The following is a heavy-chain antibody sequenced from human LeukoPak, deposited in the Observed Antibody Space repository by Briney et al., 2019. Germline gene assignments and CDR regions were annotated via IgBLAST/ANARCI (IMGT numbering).Heavy chain of an antibody. J-gene: IGHJ6*03. CDR2: NGSST. V-gene: IGHV3-74*01. D-gene: IGHD2-8*01. Sequence: GGSLRPSCAASGFTFSSNWMHWVRHAPGKGLVWVARNGSSTSYADSVKGRLTIPRDNAKNTLYLQMKSLRAEDTAVYYCAREEICSNGVYSSCMDVWGKGTTVTVSS. CDR3: AREEICSNGVYSSCMDV. CDR1: GFTFSSNW.